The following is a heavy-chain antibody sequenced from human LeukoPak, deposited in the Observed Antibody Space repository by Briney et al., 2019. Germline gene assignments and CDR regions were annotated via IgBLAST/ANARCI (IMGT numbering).Heavy chain of an antibody. CDR2: ISSSSSYI. J-gene: IGHJ6*04. V-gene: IGHV3-21*01. D-gene: IGHD3-10*02. CDR1: TFTFSSYS. Sequence: GGSLRLSCAASTFTFSSYSMNWVRQAPGKGLEWVSSISSSSSYIYYADSVKGRFTISRDNAKNSLYPQMNSLRAEDTAVYYCAELGITMIGGVWGKGTTVTISS. CDR3: AELGITMIGGV.